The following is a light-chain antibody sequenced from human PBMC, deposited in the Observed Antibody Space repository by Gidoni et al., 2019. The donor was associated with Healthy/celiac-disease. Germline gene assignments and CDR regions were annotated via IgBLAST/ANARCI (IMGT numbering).Light chain of an antibody. Sequence: QSALTQPASVSGSPGQSITISCTGTSSDVGGYNYVSWYPQHPGKAPKLMIYDVSNRPSGVSNRFSGSKSGNTASLTISGLQAEDEADYYCSSYTSTRYVFGTGTKVTVL. J-gene: IGLJ1*01. V-gene: IGLV2-14*01. CDR2: DVS. CDR3: SSYTSTRYV. CDR1: SSDVGGYNY.